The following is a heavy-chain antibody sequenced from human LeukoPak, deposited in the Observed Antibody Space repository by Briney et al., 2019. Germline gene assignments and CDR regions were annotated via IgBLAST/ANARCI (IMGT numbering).Heavy chain of an antibody. V-gene: IGHV1-2*06. J-gene: IGHJ5*02. D-gene: IGHD2-2*01. CDR1: GYTFTGYY. Sequence: ASVKVSCKASGYTFTGYYMHWVRQAPGQGLEWMGRINPNSGGTNYAQKFQGRVTMTRDTSISTAYMELSRLRSDDTAVNYCARAPRYCSSTSCYGNWFDPWGQGTLVTVSS. CDR3: ARAPRYCSSTSCYGNWFDP. CDR2: INPNSGGT.